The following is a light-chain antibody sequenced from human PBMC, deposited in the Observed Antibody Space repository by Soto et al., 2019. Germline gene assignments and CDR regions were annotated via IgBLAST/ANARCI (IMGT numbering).Light chain of an antibody. CDR3: QQYGSSPYT. CDR2: GAS. J-gene: IGKJ2*01. V-gene: IGKV3-20*01. Sequence: EIVLTQSPGTLSLSPGERVTLSCRASQSVSSSYLAWYQQKPGQAPRLLIHGASSRATGIPDRFSGSGSGTDFTLTISRLEPEDFAVYYCQQYGSSPYTFGQGTRLEIK. CDR1: QSVSSSY.